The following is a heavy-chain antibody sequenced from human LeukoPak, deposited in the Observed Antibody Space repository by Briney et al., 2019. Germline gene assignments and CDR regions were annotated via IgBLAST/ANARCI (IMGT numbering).Heavy chain of an antibody. Sequence: RGSLRLSCAASGSIFTPYEINWVRQAPGKGLEWVSYISSTGITTYYADSVKGRFTISRGNAKNSLLLQMNSLRAEDTAVYYCARGAEYDGSGSYYDGNWFDPWGQGTLVTVSS. V-gene: IGHV3-48*03. CDR3: ARGAEYDGSGSYYDGNWFDP. J-gene: IGHJ5*02. CDR1: GSIFTPYE. CDR2: ISSTGITT. D-gene: IGHD3-10*01.